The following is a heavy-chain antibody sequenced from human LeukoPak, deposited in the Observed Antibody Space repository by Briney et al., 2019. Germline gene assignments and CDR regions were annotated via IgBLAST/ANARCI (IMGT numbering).Heavy chain of an antibody. CDR1: GGSFSGYY. J-gene: IGHJ4*02. CDR3: ARGTMTTVTSFDY. Sequence: MSSETLSLTCAVYGGSFSGYYWSWIRQPPGKGLEWIGEINHSGSTNYNPSLKSRVTISVDTSKNQFSLKLSSVTAADTAVYYCARGTMTTVTSFDYWGQGTLVTVSS. V-gene: IGHV4-34*01. D-gene: IGHD4-17*01. CDR2: INHSGST.